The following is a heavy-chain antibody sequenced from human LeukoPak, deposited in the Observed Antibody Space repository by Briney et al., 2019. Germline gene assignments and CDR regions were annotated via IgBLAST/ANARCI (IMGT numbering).Heavy chain of an antibody. J-gene: IGHJ3*02. CDR2: IYYTGST. Sequence: SETLSLTCTVSGDSMRSYFWSWIRQPPGKGLEWIGYIYYTGSTNHNPSLKSRVTILVDTSKNRFSLKLTSVTAADTAVYYCARVPSSGSYRDAFDIWGQGTMVTVSS. CDR1: GDSMRSYF. D-gene: IGHD6-19*01. CDR3: ARVPSSGSYRDAFDI. V-gene: IGHV4-59*01.